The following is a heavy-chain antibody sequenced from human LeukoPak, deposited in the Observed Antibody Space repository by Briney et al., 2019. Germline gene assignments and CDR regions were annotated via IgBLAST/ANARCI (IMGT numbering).Heavy chain of an antibody. V-gene: IGHV3-30*18. J-gene: IGHJ4*02. CDR3: AKDLDYGDYGEGSFDY. CDR1: GFTFSSYG. D-gene: IGHD4-17*01. CDR2: ISYDGSNK. Sequence: PGGSLRLSCAASGFTFSSYGMHWVCQAPGKGLEWVAVISYDGSNKYYADSVKGRFTISRDNSKNTLYLQMNSLRAEDTAVYYCAKDLDYGDYGEGSFDYWGQGTLVTVSS.